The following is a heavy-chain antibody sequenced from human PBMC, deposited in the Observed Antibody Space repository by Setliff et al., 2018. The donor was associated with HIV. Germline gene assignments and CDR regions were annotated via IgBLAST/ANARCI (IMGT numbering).Heavy chain of an antibody. Sequence: ASVKVSCKASGYTFTSYYMHWVRQAPGQGLEWMGIINPSGGSTSYAQKFQGRVTMTRDTPASTDYMELSSLRPEDTAVYNCAREPFYSGSYPGYNWFDPWGQGTLVTVSS. CDR3: AREPFYSGSYPGYNWFDP. D-gene: IGHD1-26*01. J-gene: IGHJ5*02. CDR1: GYTFTSYY. CDR2: INPSGGST. V-gene: IGHV1-46*01.